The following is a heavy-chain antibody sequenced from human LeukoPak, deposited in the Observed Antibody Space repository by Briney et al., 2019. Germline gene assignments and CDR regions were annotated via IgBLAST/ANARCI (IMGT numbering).Heavy chain of an antibody. D-gene: IGHD3-22*01. CDR3: ARRALRKQYYYDSSGYYYPYYYYYMDV. V-gene: IGHV4-39*01. Sequence: SETLSLTCTVSGGSISSSSYYWGWIRQPPGKGLEWIGSIYYSGSTYYNPSLKSRVTISVDTSKNQLSLKLSSVTAADTAVYYCARRALRKQYYYDSSGYYYPYYYYYMDVWGKGTTVTVSS. J-gene: IGHJ6*03. CDR2: IYYSGST. CDR1: GGSISSSSYY.